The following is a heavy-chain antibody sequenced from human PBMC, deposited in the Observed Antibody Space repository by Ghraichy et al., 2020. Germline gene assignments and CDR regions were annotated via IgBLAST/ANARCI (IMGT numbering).Heavy chain of an antibody. V-gene: IGHV3-21*01. CDR1: GFTFSSYS. CDR2: ISSSSSYI. Sequence: GESLNISCAASGFTFSSYSMNWVRQAPGKGLEWVSSISSSSSYIYYADSVKGRFTISRDNAKNSLYLQMNSLRAEDTAVYYCARVTQNSLWFGEPDYWGQGTLVTVSS. J-gene: IGHJ4*02. CDR3: ARVTQNSLWFGEPDY. D-gene: IGHD3-10*01.